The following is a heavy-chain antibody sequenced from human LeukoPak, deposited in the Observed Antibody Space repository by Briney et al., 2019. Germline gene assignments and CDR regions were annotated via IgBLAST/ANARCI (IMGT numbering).Heavy chain of an antibody. V-gene: IGHV1-18*04. CDR3: LISYYGSGSYDGEL. D-gene: IGHD3-10*01. CDR2: ISAYNGNT. Sequence: ASVKVSCKASGYTFTSYGISWVRQAPGQGLEWMGWISAYNGNTNYAQKLPGRVTMTTDTSTSTAYMELRSLRSDDTAVYYCLISYYGSGSYDGELWGQGTLVTVSS. J-gene: IGHJ1*01. CDR1: GYTFTSYG.